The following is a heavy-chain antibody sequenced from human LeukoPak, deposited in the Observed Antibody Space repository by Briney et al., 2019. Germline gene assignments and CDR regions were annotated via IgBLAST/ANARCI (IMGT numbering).Heavy chain of an antibody. J-gene: IGHJ6*03. CDR1: GYPFTSYY. Sequence: ASVKPSCKASGYPFTSYYMHWVRQAPGQGLEWRGIINPSVGSTIYAQKFQGRVTMTRDMSTTTVYMDLSSLRSEDTAMYACERGTEGATGNYMDVWGKGTTVTVSS. CDR2: INPSVGST. CDR3: ERGTEGATGNYMDV. V-gene: IGHV1-46*01. D-gene: IGHD1-26*01.